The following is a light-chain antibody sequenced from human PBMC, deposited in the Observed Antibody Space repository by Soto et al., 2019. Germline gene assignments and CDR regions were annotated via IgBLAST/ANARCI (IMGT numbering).Light chain of an antibody. CDR1: QSVSIH. Sequence: ETVMTQSPGTLSVSLGERATLSCRASQSVSIHLAWYQQKPGQAPRLLIYDASTRATGIPARFSGSGSGTEFTLTISSLQSEDFAVYYCRQYSNWPPITFGQGTRLDIK. V-gene: IGKV3-15*01. J-gene: IGKJ5*01. CDR2: DAS. CDR3: RQYSNWPPIT.